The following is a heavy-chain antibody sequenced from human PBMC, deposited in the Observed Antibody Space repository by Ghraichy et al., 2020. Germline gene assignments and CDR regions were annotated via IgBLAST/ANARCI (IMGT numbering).Heavy chain of an antibody. CDR1: GFTVSSNY. J-gene: IGHJ3*02. CDR3: ARDGGGSYGAFDI. D-gene: IGHD1-26*01. V-gene: IGHV3-53*04. Sequence: LSLTCAASGFTVSSNYMSWVRQAPGKGLEWVSVIYSGGSTYYADSVKGRFTISRHNSKNTLYLQMNSLRAEDTAVYYCARDGGGSYGAFDIWGQGTMVTVSS. CDR2: IYSGGST.